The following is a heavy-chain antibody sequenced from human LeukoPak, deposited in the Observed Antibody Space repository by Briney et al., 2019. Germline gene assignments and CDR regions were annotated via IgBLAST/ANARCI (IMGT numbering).Heavy chain of an antibody. CDR2: ISAYNGNT. V-gene: IGHV1-18*01. J-gene: IGHJ6*03. Sequence: ASVKVSCKASGYTFTSYGISWVRQAPGQGLEWMGWISAYNGNTNYAQKLQGRVTMTTDTSTSTAYMELRSLRSDDTAVYYCARESARESNYYYYYMDVWGKGTTVTVSS. CDR3: ARESARESNYYYYYMDV. CDR1: GYTFTSYG.